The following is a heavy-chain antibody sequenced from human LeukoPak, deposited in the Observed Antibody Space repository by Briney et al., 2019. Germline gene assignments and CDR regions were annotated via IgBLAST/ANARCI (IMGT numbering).Heavy chain of an antibody. Sequence: GESLKISCKGSGYSFTSYRIGWVRQMPGKGLGWMGIIYPGDSDTRYSPSFQGQVTISADKSISTAYLQWSSLKASDTAMYYCASEGYCSSTSCSRGGAFDIWGQGTMVTVSS. V-gene: IGHV5-51*01. CDR1: GYSFTSYR. CDR2: IYPGDSDT. J-gene: IGHJ3*02. CDR3: ASEGYCSSTSCSRGGAFDI. D-gene: IGHD2-2*01.